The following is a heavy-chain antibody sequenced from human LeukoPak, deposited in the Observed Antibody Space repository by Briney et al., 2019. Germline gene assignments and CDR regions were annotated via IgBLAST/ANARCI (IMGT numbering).Heavy chain of an antibody. J-gene: IGHJ4*02. V-gene: IGHV3-21*01. CDR2: ISSSSTYI. Sequence: GSLRLSCAASGFTFSTYSMNWVRQAPGKGLEWVSSISSSSTYIYYADSVKGRFTISRDNAKNSPFLQMNSLRAEDTAVYYCARFALKTPPTDWGQGTLVTVSS. CDR1: GFTFSTYS. CDR3: ARFALKTPPTD.